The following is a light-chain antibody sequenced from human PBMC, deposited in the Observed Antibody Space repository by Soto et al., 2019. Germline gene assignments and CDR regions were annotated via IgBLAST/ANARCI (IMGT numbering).Light chain of an antibody. V-gene: IGKV1-16*01. Sequence: DIEMTQSPSSLSASVGDRVTITCRASRAINNYLAWFQQKPGKAPKSLIYAASNLQSGVPSRFSGSGSGTDFTLTISTLQPEDFATYFCQQYNSYPLTFGQGTKVEIK. CDR2: AAS. CDR3: QQYNSYPLT. CDR1: RAINNY. J-gene: IGKJ1*01.